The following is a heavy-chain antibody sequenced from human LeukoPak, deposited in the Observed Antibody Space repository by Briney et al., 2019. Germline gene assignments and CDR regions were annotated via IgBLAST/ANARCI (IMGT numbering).Heavy chain of an antibody. CDR1: GFSLSSSGVG. CDR2: IYWDDDK. CDR3: AHSREYSNAFDH. Sequence: SGPTLVKPTQTLTLTCTFSGFSLSSSGVGVGWIRQPPGKALEWLALIYWDDDKRYSPSLKSRLTIIKDTSKNQVVLRMTNMDPVDTATYYCAHSREYSNAFDHWGQGSLVTVSS. V-gene: IGHV2-5*02. J-gene: IGHJ4*02. D-gene: IGHD4-11*01.